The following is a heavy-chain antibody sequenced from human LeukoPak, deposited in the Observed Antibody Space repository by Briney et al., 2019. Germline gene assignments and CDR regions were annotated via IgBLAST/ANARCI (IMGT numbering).Heavy chain of an antibody. CDR3: ARVPDDSSGYYPAGFEDY. V-gene: IGHV3-30-3*01. CDR1: GFTFSSYA. Sequence: GGSLRLSCAASGFTFSSYAMHWVRQAPGKGLEWVAVISYDGSNKYYADSVKGRFTISRDNSKNTLYLQMNSLRAEDTAVYYCARVPDDSSGYYPAGFEDYWGQGTLVTVSS. CDR2: ISYDGSNK. J-gene: IGHJ4*02. D-gene: IGHD3-22*01.